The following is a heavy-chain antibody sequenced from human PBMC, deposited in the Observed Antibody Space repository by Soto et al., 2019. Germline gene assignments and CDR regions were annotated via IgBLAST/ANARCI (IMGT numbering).Heavy chain of an antibody. V-gene: IGHV4-4*07. CDR2: IYTSGST. D-gene: IGHD3-3*01. J-gene: IGHJ5*02. CDR1: GGSISSYY. CDR3: AREGEAVVTIFGVPSHNRFDT. Sequence: PSETLSLTCTVSGGSISSYYWSWIRQPAGKGLEWIGRIYTSGSTNYNPSLKSRVTMSVDTSKNQFSLKLSSVTAADTAVYYCAREGEAVVTIFGVPSHNRFDTWGQGTLVTVSS.